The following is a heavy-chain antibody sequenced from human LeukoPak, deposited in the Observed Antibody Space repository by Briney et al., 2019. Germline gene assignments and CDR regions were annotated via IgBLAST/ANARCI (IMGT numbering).Heavy chain of an antibody. CDR1: GRPISIYY. CDR3: ARVLDYYGSGIVGWFDP. V-gene: IGHV4-59*07. Sequence: SDTLSLTCTVWGRPISIYYWSWIRHPPGKGLEWIGYIFYSWSTNYNPSLKSRVTISVDPSKNQFSRKLSSVTAGETVVYYCARVLDYYGSGIVGWFDPWGQGTLVTVSS. J-gene: IGHJ5*02. D-gene: IGHD3-10*01. CDR2: IFYSWST.